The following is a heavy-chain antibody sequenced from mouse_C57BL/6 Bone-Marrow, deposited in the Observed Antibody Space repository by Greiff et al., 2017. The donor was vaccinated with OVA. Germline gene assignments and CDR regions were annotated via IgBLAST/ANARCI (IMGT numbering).Heavy chain of an antibody. CDR1: GFNIKDDY. Sequence: VQLKQSGAALVRPGASVKLSCTASGFNIKDDYMHWVKQRPEQGLEWIGWIDPENGDTEYASKFQGKATITADTSSNTAYLQLSRLTSEDTAVYYCTTLYDGYYVGFAYWGQGTLVTVSA. V-gene: IGHV14-4*01. CDR2: IDPENGDT. D-gene: IGHD2-3*01. CDR3: TTLYDGYYVGFAY. J-gene: IGHJ3*01.